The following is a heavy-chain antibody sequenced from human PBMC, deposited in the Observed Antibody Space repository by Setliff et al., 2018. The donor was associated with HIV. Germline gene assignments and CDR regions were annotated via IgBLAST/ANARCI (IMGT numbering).Heavy chain of an antibody. V-gene: IGHV1-2*02. D-gene: IGHD3-22*01. CDR2: MNPNSGDT. CDR3: AAAKAYFYHGSAYYAGDAFEI. CDR1: GYTFTAYY. J-gene: IGHJ3*02. Sequence: ASVKVSCKASGYTFTAYYMHWVRQAPGQGLEWMGWMNPNSGDTKYAQKFQGRVTVTRDTSTSTVYMELSSLRSEDTAVYYCAAAKAYFYHGSAYYAGDAFEIWGQGTMVTVSS.